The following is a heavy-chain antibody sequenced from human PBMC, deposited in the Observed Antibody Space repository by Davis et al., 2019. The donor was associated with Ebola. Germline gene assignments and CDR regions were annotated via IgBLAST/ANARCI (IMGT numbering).Heavy chain of an antibody. CDR1: GFTFSSYS. CDR2: IGSSSSYI. J-gene: IGHJ6*02. D-gene: IGHD2-2*01. V-gene: IGHV3-21*04. Sequence: GESLKISCAASGFTFSSYSMNWVRQAPGKGLEWVSSIGSSSSYIYYADSVKGRFTISRDNSKNTLYLQMNSLRAEDTAIYYCAKDLSFVVVPAAIPLSWYYYGMDVWGQGTTVTVSS. CDR3: AKDLSFVVVPAAIPLSWYYYGMDV.